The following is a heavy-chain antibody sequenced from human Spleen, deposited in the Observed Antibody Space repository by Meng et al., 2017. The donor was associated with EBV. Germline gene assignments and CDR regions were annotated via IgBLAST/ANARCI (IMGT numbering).Heavy chain of an antibody. CDR3: ARDSWVVGATSNYFDY. CDR1: GFTFSSYS. V-gene: IGHV3-21*01. CDR2: ISGSGSYV. J-gene: IGHJ4*02. D-gene: IGHD1-26*01. Sequence: EVQLVESGGGLVKPGGSLRLSCAVSGFTFSSYSMSWVRQAPGKGLEWVSSISGSGSYVQYADSVKGRFTISRDTAKNSLYLQMNSLRAEDTAVYYCARDSWVVGATSNYFDYWGQGTLVTVSS.